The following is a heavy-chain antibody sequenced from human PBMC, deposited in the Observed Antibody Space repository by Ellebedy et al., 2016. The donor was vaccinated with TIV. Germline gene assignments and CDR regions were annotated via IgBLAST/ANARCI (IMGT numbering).Heavy chain of an antibody. CDR2: IKQDGSEK. V-gene: IGHV3-7*01. CDR3: ARDPLWYYFDY. CDR1: GFTFSSYW. Sequence: GESLKISCAASGFTFSSYWMSWVRQVPGKGLEWVANIKQDGSEKYYVDSVKGRFTISRDNAKNSLYLQMNSLRAEDTAVYYCARDPLWYYFDYWGQGTLVTVSS. J-gene: IGHJ4*02. D-gene: IGHD2-8*02.